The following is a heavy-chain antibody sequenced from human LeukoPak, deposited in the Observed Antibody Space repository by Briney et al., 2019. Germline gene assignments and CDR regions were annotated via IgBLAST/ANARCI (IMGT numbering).Heavy chain of an antibody. D-gene: IGHD3-10*01. CDR2: INPNSGGT. CDR1: GYTLTGYY. CDR3: ARRVPRITMVRGVIIYFDY. V-gene: IGHV1-2*02. J-gene: IGHJ4*02. Sequence: ASVKVSCKASGYTLTGYYMHWVRQAPGQGLEWMGWINPNSGGTNYAQKFQGRVTMTRDTSISTAYMELSRLRSDGTAVYYCARRVPRITMVRGVIIYFDYWGQGTLVTVSS.